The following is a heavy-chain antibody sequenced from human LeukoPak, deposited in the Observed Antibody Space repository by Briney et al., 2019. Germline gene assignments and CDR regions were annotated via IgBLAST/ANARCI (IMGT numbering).Heavy chain of an antibody. V-gene: IGHV4-31*03. J-gene: IGHJ4*02. CDR2: IYYSGST. CDR1: GGSISSGGYF. Sequence: SETLSLTCTVSGGSISSGGYFWSWIRQHPGKGLEWIGYIYYSGSTYYNPSLKSRVTISVDTSKNQFSLKLSSVTAADTAVYYCASLYSGSYADYWGQGTLVTVSS. D-gene: IGHD1-26*01. CDR3: ASLYSGSYADY.